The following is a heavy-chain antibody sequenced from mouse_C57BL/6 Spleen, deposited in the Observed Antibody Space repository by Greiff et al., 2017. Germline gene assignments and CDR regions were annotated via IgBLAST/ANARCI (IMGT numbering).Heavy chain of an antibody. CDR1: GYTFTSYW. J-gene: IGHJ3*01. CDR2: IHPNSGST. D-gene: IGHD1-1*01. CDR3: ASNQDYYGSSYRFAY. Sequence: VQLQQSGAELVKPGASVKLSCKASGYTFTSYWMHWVKQRPGQGLEWIGMIHPNSGSTNYNEKFKSKATLTVDKSSSTAYMQLSSLTSEDSAVYYCASNQDYYGSSYRFAYWGQGTLVTVSA. V-gene: IGHV1-64*01.